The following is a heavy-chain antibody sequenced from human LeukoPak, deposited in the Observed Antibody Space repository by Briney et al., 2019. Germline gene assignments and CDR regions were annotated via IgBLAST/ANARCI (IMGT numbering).Heavy chain of an antibody. D-gene: IGHD3-22*01. V-gene: IGHV1-8*01. Sequence: GASVKVSCKASGYTFTSYDINWVRQATGQGLEWMGWMNPNSGDTGYAQKFQGRVTITADESTSTAYMELSSLRSEDTAVYYCARSYYDSSGLGPINWGQGTLVTVSS. CDR3: ARSYYDSSGLGPIN. CDR1: GYTFTSYD. CDR2: MNPNSGDT. J-gene: IGHJ4*02.